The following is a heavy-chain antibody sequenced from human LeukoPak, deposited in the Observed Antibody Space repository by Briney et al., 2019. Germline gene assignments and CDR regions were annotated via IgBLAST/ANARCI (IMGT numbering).Heavy chain of an antibody. D-gene: IGHD2-15*01. Sequence: PSETLSLTCTVSGASISNYYWSWIRQPPGKGLEWIGYISYSGSTNYNPSLRSRVTISVDTSKNQFSLKLSSAIVTDTAVYYCARVGCSGGSCFDHWGQGTLVTVSS. J-gene: IGHJ4*02. CDR1: GASISNYY. CDR3: ARVGCSGGSCFDH. V-gene: IGHV4-59*01. CDR2: ISYSGST.